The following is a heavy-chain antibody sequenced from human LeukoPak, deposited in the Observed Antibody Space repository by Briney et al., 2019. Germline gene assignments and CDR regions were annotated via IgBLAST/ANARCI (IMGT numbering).Heavy chain of an antibody. CDR1: GYTFSDYY. CDR2: INPNSGGT. Sequence: GASVKVSCKASGYTFSDYYINWVRKAPGQGLEWMGWINPNSGGTNYAQKFQGRVTMTRDTSISTAYMELSRLRSDDTAVYYCARVYGSYFDYWGQGTLVTVSS. D-gene: IGHD2-8*01. V-gene: IGHV1-2*02. J-gene: IGHJ4*02. CDR3: ARVYGSYFDY.